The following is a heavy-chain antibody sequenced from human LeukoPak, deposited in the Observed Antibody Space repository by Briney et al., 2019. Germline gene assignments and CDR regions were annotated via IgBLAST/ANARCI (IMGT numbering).Heavy chain of an antibody. J-gene: IGHJ6*03. D-gene: IGHD3-10*01. CDR3: ASSPMWFGELFGSYYMDV. CDR1: GGSISSSSYY. V-gene: IGHV4-39*07. Sequence: SETLSLTCTVSGGSISSSSYYWAWIRQPPGKGLEWIGEINYSGSTNYNPSLKSRVTISVDTSKNQFSLKLSSVTAADTAVYYCASSPMWFGELFGSYYMDVWGKGTTVTISS. CDR2: INYSGST.